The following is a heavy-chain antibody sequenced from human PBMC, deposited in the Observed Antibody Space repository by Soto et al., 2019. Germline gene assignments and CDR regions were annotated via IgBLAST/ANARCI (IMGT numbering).Heavy chain of an antibody. J-gene: IGHJ4*02. D-gene: IGHD3-16*02. Sequence: GGSLRLSWAASGLTFSDHSMDWVRQAPGKGLEWVGRTGNKANSYTTEYAASVKGRFTISRDDSKNSLYLQMNSLKTEDTAVYYCAREGLYVWGSYRPLDYWGQGTLVTVSS. CDR1: GLTFSDHS. CDR2: TGNKANSYTT. V-gene: IGHV3-72*01. CDR3: AREGLYVWGSYRPLDY.